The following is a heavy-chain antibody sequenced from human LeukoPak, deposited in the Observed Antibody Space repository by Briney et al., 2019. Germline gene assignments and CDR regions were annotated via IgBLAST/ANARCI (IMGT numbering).Heavy chain of an antibody. J-gene: IGHJ3*02. CDR1: GYTLTSYD. CDR3: ARGLLQFWNGYAADVFDI. V-gene: IGHV1-8*01. D-gene: IGHD3-3*01. CDR2: INTNSGNT. Sequence: VASVTVSCKASGYTLTSYDINWVRQAPGQGLEWMGRINTNSGNTDYAQKFQGRVTMTRNSSIGTVYMELSSLKSEDTAVYYCARGLLQFWNGYAADVFDIWGQGTMVTVSS.